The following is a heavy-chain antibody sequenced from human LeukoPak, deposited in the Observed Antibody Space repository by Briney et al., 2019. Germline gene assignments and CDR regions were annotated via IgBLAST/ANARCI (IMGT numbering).Heavy chain of an antibody. D-gene: IGHD3-22*01. J-gene: IGHJ4*02. CDR1: GFTVSSNY. V-gene: IGHV3-66*01. CDR3: ARNYDSSGYYYFVR. Sequence: AGGSLRLSCAASGFTVSSNYMSWVRQAPGKGLEWVSVIYSGGSTYYADSVKGRFTISRDNSKNTLYLQMNSLRAEDTAVYYCARNYDSSGYYYFVRWGQGTQVTVSS. CDR2: IYSGGST.